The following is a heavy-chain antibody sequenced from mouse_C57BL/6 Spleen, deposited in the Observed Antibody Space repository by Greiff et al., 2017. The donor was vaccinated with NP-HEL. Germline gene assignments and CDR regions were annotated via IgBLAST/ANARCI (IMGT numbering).Heavy chain of an antibody. D-gene: IGHD2-2*01. Sequence: VQLQQSGAELARPGASVKLSCKASGYTFTSYGISWVKQRTGQGLEWIGEIYPRSGNTYYNEKFKGKATLTADKSSSTAYMELRSLTSEDSAVYFCARSDYGYPLAYWGQGTLVTVSA. V-gene: IGHV1-81*01. CDR1: GYTFTSYG. CDR2: IYPRSGNT. CDR3: ARSDYGYPLAY. J-gene: IGHJ3*01.